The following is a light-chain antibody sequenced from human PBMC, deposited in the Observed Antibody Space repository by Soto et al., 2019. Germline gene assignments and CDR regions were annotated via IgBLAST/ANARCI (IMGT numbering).Light chain of an antibody. V-gene: IGKV3-15*01. CDR3: QQYNQWPGT. CDR1: QSISSN. J-gene: IGKJ1*01. CDR2: GAS. Sequence: EIVLTQSPATLSVSPGEIATLSFSASQSISSNLAWYQQKPGQSPRLLIYGASSSATGVPVRFSGSGSGVAFTLTISGLQSEDFAVYHCQQYNQWPGTFGQGTKVDIK.